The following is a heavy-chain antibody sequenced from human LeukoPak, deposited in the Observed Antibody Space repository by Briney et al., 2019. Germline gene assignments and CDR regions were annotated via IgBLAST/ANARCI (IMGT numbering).Heavy chain of an antibody. D-gene: IGHD3-22*01. Sequence: ASVKVSCKASGYTFTSYDINWVRQATGQGLEWVGWMNPNSGNTGYAQKFQGRVTITRNTSISTAYMDLSSLRSEDTAVYFCARAAHYYDSSAYHYFFDYWGQGTLVTVSS. V-gene: IGHV1-8*03. J-gene: IGHJ4*02. CDR3: ARAAHYYDSSAYHYFFDY. CDR2: MNPNSGNT. CDR1: GYTFTSYD.